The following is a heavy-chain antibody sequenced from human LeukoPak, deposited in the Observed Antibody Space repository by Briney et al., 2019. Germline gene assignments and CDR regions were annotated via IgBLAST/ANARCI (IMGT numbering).Heavy chain of an antibody. CDR2: IYIDGST. CDR1: GLTVSIDY. CDR3: KRGIGKNWYLDN. J-gene: IGHJ4*02. Sequence: VGSLRLSCAASGLTVSIDYMTWVREAPGKGREWGSLIYIDGSTCYADSVKGRFTISTDNSKNTLYLQMNSLSVADTDVYHCKRGIGKNWYLDNWGQGTMVTVSS. D-gene: IGHD2-15*01. V-gene: IGHV3-53*01.